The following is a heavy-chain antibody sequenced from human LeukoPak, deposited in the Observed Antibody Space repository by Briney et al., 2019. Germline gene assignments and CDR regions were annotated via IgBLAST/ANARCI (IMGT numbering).Heavy chain of an antibody. D-gene: IGHD2-8*01. CDR1: GFSFRTCW. J-gene: IGHJ4*02. CDR3: ARGGTDILLEPPAIPFDY. Sequence: PWGSLRLSCAASGFSFRTCWMHWFRQAPGKGLGWVSRIRTDGGSTLYADSVKGRFTVPRNNSKDSLYLQMTSLRADDTAVYYCARGGTDILLEPPAIPFDYWGQGALVTVSS. V-gene: IGHV3-74*03. CDR2: IRTDGGST.